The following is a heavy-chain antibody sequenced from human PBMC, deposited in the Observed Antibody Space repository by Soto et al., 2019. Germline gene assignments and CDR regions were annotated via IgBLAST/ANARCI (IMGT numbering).Heavy chain of an antibody. V-gene: IGHV1-3*01. Sequence: ASVKVSCKASGYTFSSYAMLWVRQAPGQRLEWMGWINADNGNSKYSQKFQGRVTITRDTSASTAYTELSSLRSEDTAVYYCAREGLPYYYDSSGYYGYYFDYWGQGTLVTVSS. CDR3: AREGLPYYYDSSGYYGYYFDY. CDR2: INADNGNS. J-gene: IGHJ4*02. D-gene: IGHD3-22*01. CDR1: GYTFSSYA.